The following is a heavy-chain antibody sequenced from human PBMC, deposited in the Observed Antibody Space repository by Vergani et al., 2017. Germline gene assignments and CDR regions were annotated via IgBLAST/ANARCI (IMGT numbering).Heavy chain of an antibody. D-gene: IGHD3-10*01. V-gene: IGHV3-9*01. Sequence: EVQLLESGGGLVQPGGSLRLSCAASGFTFSSYAMSWVRQAPGKGLEWVSGISWNSGSIGYADSVKGRFTISRDNAKNSLYLQMNSLRAEDTALYYCAKGITMVRGLPDYWGQGTLVTVSS. J-gene: IGHJ4*02. CDR3: AKGITMVRGLPDY. CDR2: ISWNSGSI. CDR1: GFTFSSYA.